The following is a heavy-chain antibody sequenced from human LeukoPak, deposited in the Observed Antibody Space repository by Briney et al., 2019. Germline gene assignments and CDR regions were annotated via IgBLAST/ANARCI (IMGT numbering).Heavy chain of an antibody. J-gene: IGHJ6*02. D-gene: IGHD6-19*01. CDR2: IKQDGGEQ. V-gene: IGHV3-7*05. Sequence: PGGSLRLSCEASGFTFSDYYMSWVRQAPGKGLEWVGNIKQDGGEQYYVDSVKGRFTISRDNAMNSVFLQMDSLRDEDTAVYFCARYKQWRVPQYYYYYYGMDVWGQGTTVTVSS. CDR3: ARYKQWRVPQYYYYYYGMDV. CDR1: GFTFSDYY.